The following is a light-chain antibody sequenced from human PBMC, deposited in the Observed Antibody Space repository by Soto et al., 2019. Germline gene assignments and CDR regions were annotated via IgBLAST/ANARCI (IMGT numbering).Light chain of an antibody. J-gene: IGKJ5*01. Sequence: DIVLTQSPASLSVSPGQTATLSCRASQSVGSALAWYQQIPGQAPRLLIYGVSNRAAGIPARFSGSGSGADFTLTITSLQAEDFAIYYCHQYDVCPLTFGRGTRLEIK. CDR2: GVS. V-gene: IGKV3D-15*01. CDR1: QSVGSA. CDR3: HQYDVCPLT.